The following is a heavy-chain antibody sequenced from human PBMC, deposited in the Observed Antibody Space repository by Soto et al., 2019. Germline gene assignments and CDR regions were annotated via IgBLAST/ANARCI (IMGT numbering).Heavy chain of an antibody. CDR1: GFTFSDYY. D-gene: IGHD3-9*01. CDR3: ARDEYDILTGWQGAY. V-gene: IGHV3-11*01. J-gene: IGHJ4*02. Sequence: QVQLVESGGGLVKPGGSLRLSCAASGFTFSDYYMSWVRQAPGKGLEWISFISSSGSTTYYADSVKGRFTISRDNAKNSLYLQMNSLRAEDTAVYYCARDEYDILTGWQGAYWGQATLVTVSS. CDR2: ISSSGSTT.